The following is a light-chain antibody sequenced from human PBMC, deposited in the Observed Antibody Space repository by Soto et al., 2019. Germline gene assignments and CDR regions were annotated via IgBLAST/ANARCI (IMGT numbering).Light chain of an antibody. J-gene: IGLJ2*01. CDR2: DVN. Sequence: QSALAQPASVSGSPGQSITMSCTGTSSDVGGHYYVSWYQHHPGKAPNLMIYDVNNRPSGVSNRFSGSKSGNTASLTISGLQAEDEADYYCASYTTSSALGLFGGGTKVTVL. V-gene: IGLV2-14*03. CDR1: SSDVGGHYY. CDR3: ASYTTSSALGL.